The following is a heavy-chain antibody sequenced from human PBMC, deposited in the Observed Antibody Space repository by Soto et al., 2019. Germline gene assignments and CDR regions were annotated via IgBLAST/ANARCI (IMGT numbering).Heavy chain of an antibody. CDR2: ISFDTSNS. CDR1: GIVFSSFG. V-gene: IGHV3-30*03. D-gene: IGHD2-8*02. CDR3: MTPGTSDHSDY. J-gene: IGHJ4*02. Sequence: VQLVESGGGVVQPGNSLRLSCAVSGIVFSSFGMHWVRQAPGKGLEWVAVISFDTSNSYYADSVTGRFTISRDNSKNLLFLQMDGLRPEDTAVYWCMTPGTSDHSDYWGRGTLVTVSA.